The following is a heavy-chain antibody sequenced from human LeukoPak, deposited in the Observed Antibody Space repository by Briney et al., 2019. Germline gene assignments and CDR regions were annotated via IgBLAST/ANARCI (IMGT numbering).Heavy chain of an antibody. D-gene: IGHD3-9*01. CDR1: GYTFTGYY. Sequence: ASVKVSCKASGYTFTGYYMHWVRQAPGQGLEWMGWINPNSGGTNYAQKFQGRVTMTRDTSISTAYMELSRLRSDDTAVYYCARAAHGYDILTGYYSYYFDYWGQGTLVTVSS. CDR2: INPNSGGT. J-gene: IGHJ4*02. CDR3: ARAAHGYDILTGYYSYYFDY. V-gene: IGHV1-2*02.